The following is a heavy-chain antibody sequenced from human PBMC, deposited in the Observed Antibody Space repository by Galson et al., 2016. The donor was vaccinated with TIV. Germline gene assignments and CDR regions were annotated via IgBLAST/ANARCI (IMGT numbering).Heavy chain of an antibody. J-gene: IGHJ4*02. V-gene: IGHV3-30-3*01. CDR3: AKEVQRRLHY. CDR1: GFTFSRYP. D-gene: IGHD1-1*01. Sequence: SLRLSCADTGFTFSRYPMHWVRQAPGTGLEWVAVISYDGSNKYYADSVKGRFTISRDNSKNTLYLQMNSLRAEDTGVYYCAKEVQRRLHYWGQGTLVTVSS. CDR2: ISYDGSNK.